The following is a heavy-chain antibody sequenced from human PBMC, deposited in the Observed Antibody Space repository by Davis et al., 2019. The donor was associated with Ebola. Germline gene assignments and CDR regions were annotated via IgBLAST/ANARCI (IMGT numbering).Heavy chain of an antibody. CDR1: GYTFTSYG. J-gene: IGHJ4*02. D-gene: IGHD6-13*01. Sequence: ASVKVSCKASGYTFTSYGISWVRQAPGQGLEWMGWISAYNGNTNYAQKLQGRVTMTTDTSTSTAYMELRSLRSDDTAVYYRARDRGMIAAAGHFDYWGQGTLVTVSS. V-gene: IGHV1-18*01. CDR3: ARDRGMIAAAGHFDY. CDR2: ISAYNGNT.